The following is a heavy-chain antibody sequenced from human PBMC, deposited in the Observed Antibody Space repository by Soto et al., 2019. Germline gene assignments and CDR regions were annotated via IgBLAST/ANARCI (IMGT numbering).Heavy chain of an antibody. CDR2: ISWDGSNR. D-gene: IGHD3-3*01. J-gene: IGHJ4*02. V-gene: IGHV3-43D*04. CDR3: AKDISRGPTKNYDFWSGPDY. CDR1: GFTFDEYA. Sequence: GGSLRLSCAASGFTFDEYAMQWVRQPPGKGLEWVSLISWDGSNRYYADSVQGRFTISRDNSKYSLYLEMNSLRPEDTALYYCAKDISRGPTKNYDFWSGPDYWGQGTLVTVSS.